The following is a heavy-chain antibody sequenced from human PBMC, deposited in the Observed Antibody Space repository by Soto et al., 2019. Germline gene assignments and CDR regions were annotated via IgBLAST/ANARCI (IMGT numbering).Heavy chain of an antibody. J-gene: IGHJ4*02. V-gene: IGHV4-34*01. CDR1: GGSFSGYY. Sequence: SETLSLTCAVYGGSFSGYYWSWIRQPPGKGLEWIGEINHSGSTNYNPSLKSRVTISVDTSKNQFSLKLSSVTAADTAVYYCARGGLGGYQSRSFDYWGQGTLVTVSS. CDR2: INHSGST. CDR3: ARGGLGGYQSRSFDY. D-gene: IGHD1-26*01.